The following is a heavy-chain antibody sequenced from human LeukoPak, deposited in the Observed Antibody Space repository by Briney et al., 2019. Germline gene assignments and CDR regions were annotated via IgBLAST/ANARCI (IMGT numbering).Heavy chain of an antibody. Sequence: SETLSLTCTVSGGSIRSSSYYWGWIRQPPGKGLEWIGCIYYTGSTYYNPSLKSRVTISVDTSKNQFSLKLSSVTAADTAVYYCAREGSGYSYGWGPSYWGQGTLVTVSS. CDR2: IYYTGST. CDR1: GGSIRSSSYY. J-gene: IGHJ4*02. D-gene: IGHD5-18*01. CDR3: AREGSGYSYGWGPSY. V-gene: IGHV4-39*02.